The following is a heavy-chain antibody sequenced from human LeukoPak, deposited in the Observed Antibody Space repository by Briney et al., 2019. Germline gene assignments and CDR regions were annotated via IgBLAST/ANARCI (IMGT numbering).Heavy chain of an antibody. CDR3: ARGYGDFRVEGRYFHS. CDR2: IYYSGST. J-gene: IGHJ4*02. V-gene: IGHV4-59*01. D-gene: IGHD4-17*01. CDR1: GGSISSYY. Sequence: PSETLSLTCTVSGGSISSYYWSWIRQPPGKGLEWIGYIYYSGSTNYNPSLKSRVTISVDTSKNQFSLKLSSVTAADTAVYYCARGYGDFRVEGRYFHSWGRGTLVTVSS.